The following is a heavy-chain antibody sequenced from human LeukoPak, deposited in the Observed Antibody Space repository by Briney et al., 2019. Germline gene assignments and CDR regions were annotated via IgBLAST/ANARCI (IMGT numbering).Heavy chain of an antibody. Sequence: GRSLRLSCAASGFTFSSYGMHWVRQAPGKGLEWVAVIWYDGSNKYYADSVKGRFTISRDNSKNTLYLQMNSLRAEDTAVYYCAREGVSRYDYVWGSSHPSQREYYFDYWGQGTLVTVSS. V-gene: IGHV3-33*01. D-gene: IGHD3-16*01. CDR3: AREGVSRYDYVWGSSHPSQREYYFDY. CDR1: GFTFSSYG. CDR2: IWYDGSNK. J-gene: IGHJ4*02.